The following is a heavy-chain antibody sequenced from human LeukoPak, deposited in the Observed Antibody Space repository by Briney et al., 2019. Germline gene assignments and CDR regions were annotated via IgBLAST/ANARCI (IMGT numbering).Heavy chain of an antibody. CDR3: AGVVGGSYSMDV. J-gene: IGHJ6*03. CDR1: GGSVSSGSYY. D-gene: IGHD1-26*01. CDR2: IYYSGST. V-gene: IGHV4-61*01. Sequence: SETLSLTCTVSGGSVSSGSYYWSWIRQPPGKGLEWIGYIYYSGSTKYNPSLKSRVTISIDTSKNQFSLKLSSVTAADTAMYYCAGVVGGSYSMDVWGQGTTVTVS.